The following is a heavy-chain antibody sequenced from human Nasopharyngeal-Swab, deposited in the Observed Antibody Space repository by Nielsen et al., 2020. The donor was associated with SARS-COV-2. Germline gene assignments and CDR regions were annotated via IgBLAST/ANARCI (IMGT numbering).Heavy chain of an antibody. Sequence: ASVKVSCKVSGYTLTELSMHWVRQAPGKGLEWMGGFDPEDGETIYAQKFQGRVTMTEDTSTDTAYMELSSLRAEDTAVYYCAKDFGFGELPNDYWGQGTLVTVSS. D-gene: IGHD3-10*01. CDR3: AKDFGFGELPNDY. V-gene: IGHV1-24*01. CDR1: GYTLTELS. CDR2: FDPEDGET. J-gene: IGHJ4*02.